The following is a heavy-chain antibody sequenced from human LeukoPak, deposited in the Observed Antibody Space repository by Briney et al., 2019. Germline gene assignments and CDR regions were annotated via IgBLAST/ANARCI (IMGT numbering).Heavy chain of an antibody. CDR1: GFTFSSYW. Sequence: GGSLRLSCAASGFTFSSYWMSWVRQAPGKGLEWVAVIWYDGSNKYYADSVKGRFTISRDNSKNTLYLQMNSPRAEDTAVFYCARDSGDYGSGSYYPYYYYGMDVWGQGTTVTVSS. V-gene: IGHV3-33*08. CDR3: ARDSGDYGSGSYYPYYYYGMDV. D-gene: IGHD3-10*01. CDR2: IWYDGSNK. J-gene: IGHJ6*02.